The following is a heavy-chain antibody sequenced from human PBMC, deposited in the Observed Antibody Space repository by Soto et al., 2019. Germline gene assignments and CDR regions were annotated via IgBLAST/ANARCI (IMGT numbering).Heavy chain of an antibody. Sequence: GGSLRLSCAASGFTFSSYWMHWVREAPGKGLVWVSRTNGDGRSTDYADPVKGRFTISRDNAKNTLYLQMNSLRAEDTAVYYCARDPDYGNKRHVFDIWGQGTMVTVSS. CDR2: TNGDGRST. CDR1: GFTFSSYW. V-gene: IGHV3-74*01. D-gene: IGHD4-17*01. CDR3: ARDPDYGNKRHVFDI. J-gene: IGHJ3*02.